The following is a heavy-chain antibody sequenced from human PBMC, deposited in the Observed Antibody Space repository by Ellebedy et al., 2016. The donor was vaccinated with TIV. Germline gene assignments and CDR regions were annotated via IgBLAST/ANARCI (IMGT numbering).Heavy chain of an antibody. V-gene: IGHV1-8*01. CDR3: ARDSYGSGSYSSD. Sequence: AASVKVSCKASGYIFTNYDINWVRQATGQGLEWMGWMNPNSGNTGYAQKFQGRVTMTRNTSISTAYMELTSLRAEDTAVYYCARDSYGSGSYSSDWGQGTLVTVSS. CDR2: MNPNSGNT. D-gene: IGHD3-10*01. J-gene: IGHJ4*02. CDR1: GYIFTNYD.